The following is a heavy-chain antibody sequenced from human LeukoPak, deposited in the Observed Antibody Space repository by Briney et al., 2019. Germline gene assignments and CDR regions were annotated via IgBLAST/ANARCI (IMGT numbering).Heavy chain of an antibody. Sequence: PGGSLRLSCAASGFTFSSYSMNWVRQAPGKGLEWVSFIRSSSSDIYYADSVKGRFTISRDNAKNSLYLQMDSLRAEDTAVYYCARVRSGSLYYWGQGTAVTVSS. V-gene: IGHV3-21*01. CDR1: GFTFSSYS. J-gene: IGHJ4*02. D-gene: IGHD1-26*01. CDR3: ARVRSGSLYY. CDR2: IRSSSSDI.